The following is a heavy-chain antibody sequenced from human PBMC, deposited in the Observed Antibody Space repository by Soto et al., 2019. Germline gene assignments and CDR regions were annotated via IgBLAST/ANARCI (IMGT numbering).Heavy chain of an antibody. CDR2: TIPIFGTA. V-gene: IGHV1-69*13. J-gene: IGHJ6*02. CDR1: GGTFSSYA. Sequence: RASVKVSCKASGGTFSSYAISWVRQAPGQGLEWMGGTIPIFGTANYAQKFQGRVTITADESTSTAYMELSSLRSEDTAVYYCARSRDGYNRDYYGMDVWGQGTTVTVSS. CDR3: ARSRDGYNRDYYGMDV. D-gene: IGHD5-12*01.